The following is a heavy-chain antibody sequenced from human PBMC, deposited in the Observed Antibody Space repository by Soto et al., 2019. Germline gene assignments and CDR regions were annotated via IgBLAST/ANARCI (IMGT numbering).Heavy chain of an antibody. J-gene: IGHJ3*02. Sequence: QITLKESGPTLVKPTQTLTLTCTFSGFSLSTSGVGVGWIRQPPGKALEWLALIYWDDDKRYSPSLKSRLTITKDTSKNQVVLTMTNMDPVGTATYYCAHRLDYGDYDYDAFDIWGQGTMVTVSS. CDR2: IYWDDDK. CDR3: AHRLDYGDYDYDAFDI. CDR1: GFSLSTSGVG. V-gene: IGHV2-5*02. D-gene: IGHD4-17*01.